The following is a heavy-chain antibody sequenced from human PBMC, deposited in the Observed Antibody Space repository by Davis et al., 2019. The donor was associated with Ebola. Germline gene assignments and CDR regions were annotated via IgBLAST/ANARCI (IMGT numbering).Heavy chain of an antibody. J-gene: IGHJ4*02. V-gene: IGHV4-59*08. CDR1: GGSISSYY. CDR2: IYYSGST. Sequence: SESLSLTCTVSGGSISSYYWSWIRQPPGKGLEWNGYIYYSGSTNYNPSLKSRVTISVDTSKNQFSLKLSSVTAADTAVYYCARHGRLRFHFDYWGQGTLVTVSS. D-gene: IGHD4-17*01. CDR3: ARHGRLRFHFDY.